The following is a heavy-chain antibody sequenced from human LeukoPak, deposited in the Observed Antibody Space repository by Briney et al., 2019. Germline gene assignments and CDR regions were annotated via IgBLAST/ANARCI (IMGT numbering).Heavy chain of an antibody. J-gene: IGHJ6*03. CDR3: TKELHVAVAVADYYYFYMDV. D-gene: IGHD6-19*01. V-gene: IGHV3-23*01. Sequence: GGSLRLSCAASGFAFSSFAMGWVRRSPGKGLEWLSTINGGGNTTFYADSVKGRFTISRDNSKNTLYLHMDGLRPDDTAIYYCTKELHVAVAVADYYYFYMDVWGRGTAVTVSS. CDR2: INGGGNTT. CDR1: GFAFSSFA.